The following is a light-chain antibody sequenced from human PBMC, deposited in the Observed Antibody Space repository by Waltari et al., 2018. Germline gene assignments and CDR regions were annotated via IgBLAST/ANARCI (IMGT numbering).Light chain of an antibody. CDR1: QSISTC. CDR3: QQYNSYPWT. CDR2: KAS. J-gene: IGKJ1*01. V-gene: IGKV1-5*03. Sequence: DIQMTQSPSTLSASVGDRVTITCRASQSISTCLAWFQQKPGKAPTLLMYKASTLESGVPSRFSGSGSGTDFSLTISSLQPDDLATYYCQQYNSYPWTFGQGTKVEIE.